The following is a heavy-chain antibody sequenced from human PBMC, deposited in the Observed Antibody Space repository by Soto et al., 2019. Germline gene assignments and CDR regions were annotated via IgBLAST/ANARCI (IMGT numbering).Heavy chain of an antibody. CDR1: GYRFSSFW. V-gene: IGHV5-51*01. D-gene: IGHD6-13*01. CDR3: ARHGYSSSWYPDH. CDR2: AQPGHSDT. J-gene: IGHJ4*02. Sequence: PGQSLKISCQGSGYRFSSFWIGWVRQIPGKGLEWMGIAQPGHSDTRYSPAFQGHVPTSADESTNTAYLQWSSLRASDTAMYFCARHGYSSSWYPDHWGQGTLVTVSS.